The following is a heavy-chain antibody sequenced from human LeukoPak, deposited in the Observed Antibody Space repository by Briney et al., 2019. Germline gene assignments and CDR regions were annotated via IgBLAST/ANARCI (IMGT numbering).Heavy chain of an antibody. Sequence: KPSETLSLTCTVSGDSISSSSYYWGWIRQPPGKGLEWIGIIYYSGSTYYNPSLKSRITMSVDTSRDQFSLKLSFVTAADTAVYFCARRGDGYNPFDYWGQGTLVTVSS. V-gene: IGHV4-39*01. CDR2: IYYSGST. J-gene: IGHJ4*02. CDR3: ARRGDGYNPFDY. CDR1: GDSISSSSYY. D-gene: IGHD5-24*01.